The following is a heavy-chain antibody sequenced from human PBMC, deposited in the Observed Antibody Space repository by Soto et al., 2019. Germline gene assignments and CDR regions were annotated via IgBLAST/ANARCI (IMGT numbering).Heavy chain of an antibody. D-gene: IGHD3-22*01. V-gene: IGHV1-58*02. CDR1: GFTFTSSA. Sequence: GASVKVSCKASGFTFTSSAMQWVRQARGQRLEWIGWIVVGSGNTNYAQKFQERVTITRDMSTSTAYMELSSLRSEDTAVYYCAAPTYYYDLDAFDIWGQGTMVTVSS. J-gene: IGHJ3*02. CDR3: AAPTYYYDLDAFDI. CDR2: IVVGSGNT.